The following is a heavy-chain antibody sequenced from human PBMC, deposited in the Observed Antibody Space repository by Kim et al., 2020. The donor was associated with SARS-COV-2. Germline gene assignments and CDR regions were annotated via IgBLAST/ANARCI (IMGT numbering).Heavy chain of an antibody. CDR1: GFTFSSYE. CDR3: ARDRDLFMVRGVIITHGMDV. Sequence: GGSLRLSCAASGFTFSSYEMNWVRQAPGKGLEWVSYISSSGSTIYYADSVKGRFTISRDNAKNSLYLQMNSLRAEDTAVYYCARDRDLFMVRGVIITHGMDVWGQGTTVTVSS. V-gene: IGHV3-48*03. CDR2: ISSSGSTI. D-gene: IGHD3-10*01. J-gene: IGHJ6*02.